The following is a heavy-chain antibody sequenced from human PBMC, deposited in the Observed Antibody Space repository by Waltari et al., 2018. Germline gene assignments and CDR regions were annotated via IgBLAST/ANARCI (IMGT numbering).Heavy chain of an antibody. J-gene: IGHJ3*02. CDR2: IYHSGST. V-gene: IGHV4-38-2*01. CDR3: ARMGGAFDI. Sequence: QVQLQESGPGLVKPSETLSLTCAVSGYSISSGYYWGWIRQPPGKGLEWIGSIYHSGSTYYNPSLKSRVTISVDTSKNQFPLKLSSVTAADTAVYYCARMGGAFDIWGQGTMVTVSS. CDR1: GYSISSGYY.